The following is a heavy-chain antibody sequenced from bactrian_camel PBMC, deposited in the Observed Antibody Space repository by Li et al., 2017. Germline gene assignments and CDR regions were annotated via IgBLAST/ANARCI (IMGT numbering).Heavy chain of an antibody. Sequence: VQLVESGGGSVQPGGSLRLSCAASGFTFSTYDMVWVRQAAGKGLEWVSGINSRTDDSTVYAESVKGRFTISQDNAKKTVYLHIDSLKPEDTATYYRAAREYPHPRSCGGSWDRARSYSTSWGQGTQVTGS. V-gene: IGHV3S40*01. CDR3: AAREYPHPRSCGGSWDRARSYSTS. D-gene: IGHD2*01. CDR2: INSRTDDST. J-gene: IGHJ6*01. CDR1: GFTFSTYD.